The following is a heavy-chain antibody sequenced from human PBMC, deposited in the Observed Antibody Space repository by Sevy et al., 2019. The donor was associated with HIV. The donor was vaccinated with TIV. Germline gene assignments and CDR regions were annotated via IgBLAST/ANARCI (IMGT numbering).Heavy chain of an antibody. J-gene: IGHJ4*02. Sequence: GGSLRLSCAASVFAFSSYAMHWVRQAPGKGLEWVAGMSYDGSNKYYADSVKGRFTISRDNSKNTLYLQMNSLRAEETAVYYCAREWAAAGTSFYYWGQGTLVTVSS. CDR1: VFAFSSYA. D-gene: IGHD6-13*01. V-gene: IGHV3-30-3*01. CDR3: AREWAAAGTSFYY. CDR2: MSYDGSNK.